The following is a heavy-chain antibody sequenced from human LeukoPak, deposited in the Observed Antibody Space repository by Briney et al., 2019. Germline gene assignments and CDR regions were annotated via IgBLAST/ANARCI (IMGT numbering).Heavy chain of an antibody. V-gene: IGHV1-69*04. D-gene: IGHD4-17*01. Sequence: SVKVSCKASGGTFSNYAISWVRQAPGQGLEWMGRIIPILDITNYAQKFQGRVTITADKSTSTAYMELNSLRSEDTAVYYCTDYGDYGYFQHWGQGTLVTVSS. CDR3: TDYGDYGYFQH. J-gene: IGHJ1*01. CDR2: IIPILDIT. CDR1: GGTFSNYA.